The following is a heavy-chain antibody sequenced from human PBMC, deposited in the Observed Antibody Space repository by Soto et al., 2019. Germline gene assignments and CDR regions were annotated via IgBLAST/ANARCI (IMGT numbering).Heavy chain of an antibody. CDR3: TKDPSTGYAEH. CDR2: ISRGGAYT. CDR1: DFIFLDYA. J-gene: IGHJ1*01. V-gene: IGHV3-23*01. D-gene: IGHD3-9*01. Sequence: PGGSLRLSCAASDFIFLDYAMTWVRQAPGKGLEWVSTISRGGAYTHYADSVEGRFTISRDNSKNILYLDMRSLRGEDTAFYYCTKDPSTGYAEHWGQGTLVTASS.